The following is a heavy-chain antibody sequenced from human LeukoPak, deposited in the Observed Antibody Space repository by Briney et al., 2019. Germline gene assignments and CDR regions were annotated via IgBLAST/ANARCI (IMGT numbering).Heavy chain of an antibody. V-gene: IGHV4-39*07. Sequence: SETLSLTCTVSGDSISSSTYYWGWIRQPPGKGLEWIGSIYFGGGTYYNPSLQSRITISVDASKNQFSLRLTSVTAADTAVYYCARAPPFLGTLFWGQGTLVTVSS. J-gene: IGHJ4*02. CDR3: ARAPPFLGTLF. CDR1: GDSISSSTYY. CDR2: IYFGGGT. D-gene: IGHD6-13*01.